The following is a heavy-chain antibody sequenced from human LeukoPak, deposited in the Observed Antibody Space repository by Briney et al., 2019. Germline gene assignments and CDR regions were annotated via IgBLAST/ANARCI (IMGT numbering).Heavy chain of an antibody. D-gene: IGHD1-14*01. Sequence: EGSLRLSCAASGFSFSSSGINWVRQAPGKGLEWVSSIGSTGTDRYYADSDKGRFTISRDNAKNSLYLQMNSLRAEDTAAYYCATETIGRHYDYWGQGTLLTVSS. CDR2: IGSTGTDR. CDR3: ATETIGRHYDY. J-gene: IGHJ4*02. CDR1: GFSFSSSG. V-gene: IGHV3-21*01.